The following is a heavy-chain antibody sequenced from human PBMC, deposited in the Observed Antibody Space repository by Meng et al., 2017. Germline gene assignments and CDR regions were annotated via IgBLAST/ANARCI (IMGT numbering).Heavy chain of an antibody. D-gene: IGHD3-22*01. CDR3: ATFYYYDSSGYYPRGYYYYYGMDV. J-gene: IGHJ6*02. CDR2: IWYDGSNK. CDR1: GFTFSSYG. V-gene: IGHV3-33*01. Sequence: GESLKISCAASGFTFSSYGMHWVRQAPGKGLEWAAVIWYDGSNKYYADSVKGRFTISRDNSKNTLYLQMNSLRAEDTAVYYCATFYYYDSSGYYPRGYYYYYGMDVWGQGTTVTVSS.